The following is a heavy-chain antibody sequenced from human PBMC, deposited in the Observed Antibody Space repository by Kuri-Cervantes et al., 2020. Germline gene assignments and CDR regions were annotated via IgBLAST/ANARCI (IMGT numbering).Heavy chain of an antibody. D-gene: IGHD6-13*01. Sequence: LSLTCAASGFTFDDYTMHWVRQAPGKGLEWVSLISWDGGSTYYADSVKGRFTISRDNSKNTLYLQMNSLRAEDTAVYYCARANGIATNKNWFDPWGQGTLVTVSS. CDR3: ARANGIATNKNWFDP. CDR2: ISWDGGST. CDR1: GFTFDDYT. J-gene: IGHJ5*02. V-gene: IGHV3-43*01.